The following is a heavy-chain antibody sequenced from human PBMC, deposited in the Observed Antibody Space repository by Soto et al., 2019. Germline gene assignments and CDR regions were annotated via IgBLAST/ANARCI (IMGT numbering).Heavy chain of an antibody. J-gene: IGHJ5*02. D-gene: IGHD6-19*01. CDR2: ISTSGTT. CDR3: AREAGPDRWFDP. Sequence: QVQLQESGPGRGEPSEPLSPPCPVPGASISSYFWPWFRQPAGRGLDWIGRISTSGTTNYNPSLKSRVTMSVDTSKNHFSLNLSSVTAADTAVYYCAREAGPDRWFDPWGQGTLVTVSS. V-gene: IGHV4-4*07. CDR1: GASISSYF.